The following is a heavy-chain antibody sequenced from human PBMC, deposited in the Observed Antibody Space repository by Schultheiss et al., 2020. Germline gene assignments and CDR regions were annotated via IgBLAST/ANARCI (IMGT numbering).Heavy chain of an antibody. J-gene: IGHJ4*02. CDR3: ARGKEIQLWDFDY. CDR1: GYTFTGYY. V-gene: IGHV1-2*02. Sequence: ASVKVSCKASGYTFTGYYMHWVRQAPGQGLEWMGWINPNSGGTNYAQKFQGRVTITADKSTSTAYMELSSLKTEDTAVYYCARGKEIQLWDFDYWGQGTLVTVSS. CDR2: INPNSGGT. D-gene: IGHD5-18*01.